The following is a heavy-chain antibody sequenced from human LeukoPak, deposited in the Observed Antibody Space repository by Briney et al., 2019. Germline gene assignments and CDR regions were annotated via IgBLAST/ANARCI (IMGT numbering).Heavy chain of an antibody. CDR3: AKHHRTDYDSSGYCHYFDY. CDR1: GFTFSSYW. Sequence: GGSLRLSCAASGFTFSSYWMHWVRQAPGKGLVWVSRINSDGSSTSYADSVRGRFTISRDNAKNTLYLQMNSLRAEDTAVYYCAKHHRTDYDSSGYCHYFDYWGQGTLVPVSS. D-gene: IGHD3-22*01. V-gene: IGHV3-74*01. CDR2: INSDGSST. J-gene: IGHJ4*02.